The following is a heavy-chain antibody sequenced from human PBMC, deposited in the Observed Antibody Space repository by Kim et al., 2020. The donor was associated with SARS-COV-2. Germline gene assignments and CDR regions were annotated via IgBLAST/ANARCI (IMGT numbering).Heavy chain of an antibody. CDR2: IDCGNGDT. D-gene: IGHD2-15*01. Sequence: ASVKVSCKTSGHTFTEDSIHWVRQAPGQRLEWMGGIDCGNGDTIYSQKFQGRVTFTTDTSASTGYMELSSLTSEESAVYYCLGGYYFDYWGQGTLVTVSS. V-gene: IGHV1-3*01. CDR3: LGGYYFDY. J-gene: IGHJ4*02. CDR1: GHTFTEDS.